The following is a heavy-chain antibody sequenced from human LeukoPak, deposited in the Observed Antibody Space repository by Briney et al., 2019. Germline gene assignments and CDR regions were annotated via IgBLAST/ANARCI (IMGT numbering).Heavy chain of an antibody. Sequence: GGSLRLSCAASGFTFSSYARSWVRQAPGKGLEWVSAISGSGGSTYYAASVKGRFTISRDNSKNTLYLQMNSLRAEDTAVYYCAKIMVGGGDLGVNWFDPWGQGTLVTVSS. CDR3: AKIMVGGGDLGVNWFDP. CDR2: ISGSGGST. CDR1: GFTFSSYA. V-gene: IGHV3-23*01. J-gene: IGHJ5*02. D-gene: IGHD3-10*01.